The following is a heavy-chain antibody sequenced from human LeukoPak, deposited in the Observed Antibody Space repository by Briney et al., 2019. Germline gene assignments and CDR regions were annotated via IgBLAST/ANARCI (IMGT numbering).Heavy chain of an antibody. CDR1: GGSISSYY. D-gene: IGHD3-22*01. J-gene: IGHJ3*02. CDR2: IYTSGST. CDR3: ARGTVEKDYYDSSVFVFEPFDI. Sequence: SETLSLTCTVSGGSISSYYWSWIRQPAGKGLEWIGRIYTSGSTNYNPSLKSRVTMSVGTSKNQFSLKLSSVTAADTAVYYCARGTVEKDYYDSSVFVFEPFDIWGQGTMVTVSS. V-gene: IGHV4-4*07.